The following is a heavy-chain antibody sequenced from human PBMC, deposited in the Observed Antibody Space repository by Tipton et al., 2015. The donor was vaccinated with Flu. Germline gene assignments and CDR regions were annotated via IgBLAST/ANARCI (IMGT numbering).Heavy chain of an antibody. Sequence: LSLTCAASGFMFDAYAMHWVRQAPGKGLEWVSGISSNSYSTGYADSVRGRFTISRDNARSTLFLLMNSLRAEDTALYYCAKDVSSSWPPGNWFDPWGQGTLVTVSS. D-gene: IGHD6-13*01. V-gene: IGHV3-9*01. CDR2: ISSNSYST. CDR1: GFMFDAYA. CDR3: AKDVSSSWPPGNWFDP. J-gene: IGHJ5*02.